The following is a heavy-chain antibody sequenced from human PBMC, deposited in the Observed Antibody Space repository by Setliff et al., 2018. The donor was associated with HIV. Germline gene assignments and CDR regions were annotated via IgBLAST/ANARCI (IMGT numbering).Heavy chain of an antibody. V-gene: IGHV4-59*11. Sequence: SETLSLTCTVSGGSIGSHYWTWIRQPPGKGLEWIGYISYSGSTNYNPSLKSRVTISVDTSKNQFSLKLSSVTASDTAVYYCARANFWSGYYGYWGQGTLVTVSS. CDR3: ARANFWSGYYGY. J-gene: IGHJ4*02. CDR1: GGSIGSHY. CDR2: ISYSGST. D-gene: IGHD3-3*01.